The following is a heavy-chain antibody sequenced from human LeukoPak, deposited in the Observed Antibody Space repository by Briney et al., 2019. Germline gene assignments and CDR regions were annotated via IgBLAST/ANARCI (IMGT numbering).Heavy chain of an antibody. D-gene: IGHD5-18*01. V-gene: IGHV3-23*01. CDR2: ISGSGGSV. CDR3: AKELRGYSYGLRNNWFDP. J-gene: IGHJ5*02. Sequence: QPGGSLRLSCAASGFTFSSYAMSWVRQGPGKGLEWVSAISGSGGSVYYADSVKGRFTISRDNSKNTLYLQMNSLRAEDTAVYYCAKELRGYSYGLRNNWFDPWGQGTLVTVSS. CDR1: GFTFSSYA.